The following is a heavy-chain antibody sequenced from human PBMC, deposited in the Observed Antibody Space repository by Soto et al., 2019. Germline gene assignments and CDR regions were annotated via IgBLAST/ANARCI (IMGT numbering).Heavy chain of an antibody. CDR1: GGSISSYY. CDR2: IYYSGST. Sequence: PSETLSLTCTVSGGSISSYYWSWIRQPPGKGLEWIGYIYYSGSTNYNPSLKSRVTISVDTSKNQFSLKLSSVTAADTAVYYCARHCTNGVCWFDPWGQGTLVTVSS. J-gene: IGHJ5*02. CDR3: ARHCTNGVCWFDP. V-gene: IGHV4-59*08. D-gene: IGHD2-8*01.